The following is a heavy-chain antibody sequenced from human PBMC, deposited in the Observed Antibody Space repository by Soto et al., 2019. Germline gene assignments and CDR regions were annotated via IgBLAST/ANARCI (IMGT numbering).Heavy chain of an antibody. CDR1: GGIFSTYA. D-gene: IGHD3-10*01. CDR3: ARDRDDYGSGNYYNRIDF. CDR2: IIPIFGTP. Sequence: QVQLVQSGAEVKKPGSSVKVSCKASGGIFSTYAISWLRRAPGQGLEWMGGIIPIFGTPNYAQRFQGRVTITADESTSTAYMELSRLRYKDTAVYYCARDRDDYGSGNYYNRIDFWGQGTLVTVSS. V-gene: IGHV1-69*01. J-gene: IGHJ4*02.